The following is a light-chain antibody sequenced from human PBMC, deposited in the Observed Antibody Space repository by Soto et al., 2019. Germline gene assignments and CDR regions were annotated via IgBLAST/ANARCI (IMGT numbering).Light chain of an antibody. J-gene: IGKJ4*01. CDR3: QHYNNWPLT. CDR1: QSVSIN. Sequence: IVMTQSPATLSVSKGERASLSCRASQSVSINLAWYQQKPGQTPRLLIYATSTRATGIPARFSGSGSGTEFTLTISSLQSEDFAVYYCQHYNNWPLTFGGGTNVDIK. CDR2: ATS. V-gene: IGKV3-15*01.